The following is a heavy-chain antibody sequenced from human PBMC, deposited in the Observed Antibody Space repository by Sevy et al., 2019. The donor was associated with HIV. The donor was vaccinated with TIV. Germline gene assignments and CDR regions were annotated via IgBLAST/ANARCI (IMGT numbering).Heavy chain of an antibody. CDR2: IYSTGST. CDR1: GGSISRSY. V-gene: IGHV4-59*01. J-gene: IGHJ4*02. Sequence: SETLSLTCTVSGGSISRSYWSWIRQPPGKGLEWIAVIYSTGSTNYNPSLKSRVIMSIDTSKNQFSLKLTSVTAADTATYYCARDRVQAAGHFDYWGQGTLVTVSS. D-gene: IGHD6-13*01. CDR3: ARDRVQAAGHFDY.